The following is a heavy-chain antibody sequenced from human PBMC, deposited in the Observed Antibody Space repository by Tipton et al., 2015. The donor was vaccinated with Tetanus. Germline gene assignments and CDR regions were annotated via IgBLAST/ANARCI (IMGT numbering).Heavy chain of an antibody. J-gene: IGHJ4*02. Sequence: SLRLSCEVSGFTFSSYRMNWVRQAPGKGLEWVSSFSSTTRYTDYADSVKGRFTISRDNAKNSVYLQMNSLRVEDTALYYCASGSSLDYWGQGTQVTVSS. CDR2: FSSTTRYT. CDR3: ASGSSLDY. D-gene: IGHD3-10*01. CDR1: GFTFSSYR. V-gene: IGHV3-21*06.